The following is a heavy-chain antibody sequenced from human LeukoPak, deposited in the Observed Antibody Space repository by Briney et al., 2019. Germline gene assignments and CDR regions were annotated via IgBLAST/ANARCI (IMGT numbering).Heavy chain of an antibody. CDR2: ISGSGGST. J-gene: IGHJ4*02. CDR1: GSTFSSYA. Sequence: SGGSLRLSCAASGSTFSSYAMTWVRQAPGKGLEWVSTISGSGGSTYYADSVKGRFTISRDNSKNTPYLQMNSLRAEDTAVYFCASPFDYWGQGTLVTVSS. CDR3: ASPFDY. V-gene: IGHV3-23*01.